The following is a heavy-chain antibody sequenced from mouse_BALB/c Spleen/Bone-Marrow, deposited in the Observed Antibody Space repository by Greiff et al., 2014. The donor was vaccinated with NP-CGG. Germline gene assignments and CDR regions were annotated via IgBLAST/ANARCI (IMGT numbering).Heavy chain of an antibody. CDR1: GYTFTSCW. V-gene: IGHV1-74*01. CDR2: IDPYDSDT. CDR3: TRFDGYLDD. D-gene: IGHD2-3*01. J-gene: IGHJ2*01. Sequence: QVQLKESGAELVRPGASVKLSCKASGYTFTSCWMNWVKQRPEQGLEWIGRIDPYDSDTHYNQKFKDKAILTVDKSSSTAYMQLSSLTSEDSAVYYCTRFDGYLDDWGQGTTLTVSS.